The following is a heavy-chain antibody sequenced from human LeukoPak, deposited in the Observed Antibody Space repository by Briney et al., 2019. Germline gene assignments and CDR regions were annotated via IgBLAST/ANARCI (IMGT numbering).Heavy chain of an antibody. D-gene: IGHD2-15*01. V-gene: IGHV4-34*01. CDR1: GGSFSGYY. J-gene: IGHJ6*03. CDR3: ARVRTRIYYYYYYYMDV. Sequence: SETLSLTCAVYGGSFSGYYWSWIRQPPGKGLEWLGEINHSGSTNYNPSLKSRVTISVDTSKNQFSLKLSSVTAADTAVYYCARVRTRIYYYYYYYMDVWGKGTRSPSP. CDR2: INHSGST.